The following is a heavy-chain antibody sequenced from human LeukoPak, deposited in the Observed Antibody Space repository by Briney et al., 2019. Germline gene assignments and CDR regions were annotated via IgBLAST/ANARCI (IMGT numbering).Heavy chain of an antibody. D-gene: IGHD3-3*01. CDR3: ARDNYDFWSGYSINWFDP. Sequence: GGSLRLSCAASGFTFSSYSMNWVRQAPGKGLEWVSYISSSSTIYYADSVKGRFTISRDNAKNSLYLQMNSLRAEDTAVYYCARDNYDFWSGYSINWFDPWGQGTLVTVSS. V-gene: IGHV3-48*01. CDR1: GFTFSSYS. CDR2: ISSSSTI. J-gene: IGHJ5*02.